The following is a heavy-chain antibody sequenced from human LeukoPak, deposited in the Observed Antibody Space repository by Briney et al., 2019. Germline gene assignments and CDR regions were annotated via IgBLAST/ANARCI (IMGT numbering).Heavy chain of an antibody. CDR1: GGSISSGSYY. CDR3: ARGSVLRYFDWSLQLDY. CDR2: IYTSGST. D-gene: IGHD3-9*01. Sequence: SQTLSLTCTVSGGSISSGSYYWSWIRQPAGKGLEWIGRIYTSGSTNYNPSLKSRVTISVDTSKNQFSLKLSSVTAADTAVYYCARGSVLRYFDWSLQLDYWGQGTLVTVSS. V-gene: IGHV4-61*02. J-gene: IGHJ4*02.